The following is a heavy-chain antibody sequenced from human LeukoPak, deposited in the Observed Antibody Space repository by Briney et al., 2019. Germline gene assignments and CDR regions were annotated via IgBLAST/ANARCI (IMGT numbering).Heavy chain of an antibody. CDR3: ARLLSVASGGSRAGYYYYYGMDV. CDR2: IYHSGST. V-gene: IGHV4-38-2*01. CDR1: GYSIRSGYC. D-gene: IGHD2-15*01. Sequence: PADTLSLTCAVSGYSIRSGYCWGWIRQPPGKGLEWIGSIYHSGSTYYNPSLKSRVTISVDTSKNQFSLKLSSVTAADTAVYYCARLLSVASGGSRAGYYYYYGMDVWGKGTTVTVSS. J-gene: IGHJ6*04.